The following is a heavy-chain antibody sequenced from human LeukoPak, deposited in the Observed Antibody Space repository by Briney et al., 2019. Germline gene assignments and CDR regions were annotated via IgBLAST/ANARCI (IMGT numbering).Heavy chain of an antibody. D-gene: IGHD6-6*01. CDR2: ISGSGGST. CDR3: ANRPDYYYYGMDV. CDR1: GFTFSSYA. Sequence: PGGPLRLSCAASGFTFSSYAMSWVRQAPGKGLEWVSAISGSGGSTYYADSVKGRFTISRDNSKNTLYLQMNSLRAEDTAVYYCANRPDYYYYGMDVWGQGTTVTVSS. V-gene: IGHV3-23*01. J-gene: IGHJ6*02.